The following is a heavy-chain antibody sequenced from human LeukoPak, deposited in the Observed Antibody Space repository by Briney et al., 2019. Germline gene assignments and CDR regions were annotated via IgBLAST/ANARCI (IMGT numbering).Heavy chain of an antibody. V-gene: IGHV1-8*03. J-gene: IGHJ3*02. CDR3: AINPSGYESDAFDI. D-gene: IGHD5-12*01. CDR2: MNPNSGNT. Sequence: GASVTVSCKASGYTFTSYDINWVRQATGQGLEWMGWMNPNSGNTGYAQKFQGRVTITRNTSISTAYMELSSLRSEDTAVYYCAINPSGYESDAFDIWGQGTMVTVSS. CDR1: GYTFTSYD.